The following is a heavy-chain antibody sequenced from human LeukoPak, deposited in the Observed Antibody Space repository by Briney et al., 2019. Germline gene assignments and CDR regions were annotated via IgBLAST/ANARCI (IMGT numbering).Heavy chain of an antibody. V-gene: IGHV3-48*02. CDR1: GFTFSSYS. D-gene: IGHD3-22*01. J-gene: IGHJ3*02. Sequence: PGGSLRLSCAASGFTFSSYSMNWVRQAPGKGLEWVSYISSSSSTIYYADSVKGRFTISRDNAKNSLYLQMNSLRDEDTAVYYCARGTYRGEKYYDTTGGPFDIWGQGALVTVSS. CDR2: ISSSSSTI. CDR3: ARGTYRGEKYYDTTGGPFDI.